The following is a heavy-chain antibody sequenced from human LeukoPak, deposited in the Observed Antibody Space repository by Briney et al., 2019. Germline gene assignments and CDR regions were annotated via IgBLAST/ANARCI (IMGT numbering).Heavy chain of an antibody. V-gene: IGHV4-34*01. CDR1: GGSFTAY. D-gene: IGHD6-19*01. CDR3: ARHDQYSSGWYGAHGWFDP. J-gene: IGHJ5*02. Sequence: SETLSLTCSVSGGSFTAYWTWIRQPPGKGLEWVGEVNHSGTTNYNPSLKSRVTLSVDTSKNQFSLKLSSVTAADTAVYYCARHDQYSSGWYGAHGWFDPWGQGTLVTVSS. CDR2: VNHSGTT.